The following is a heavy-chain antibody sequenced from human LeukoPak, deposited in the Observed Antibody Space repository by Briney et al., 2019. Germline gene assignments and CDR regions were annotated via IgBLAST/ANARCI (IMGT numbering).Heavy chain of an antibody. D-gene: IGHD6-13*01. J-gene: IGHJ5*02. V-gene: IGHV4-34*01. CDR3: ARAPSWYPYNWFDP. CDR2: INHSGST. Sequence: SETLSFTCAVYGGSFSGYYWSWIRQPPGKGLEWIGEINHSGSTNYNPSLKSRVTISVDTSKNQFSLKLSSVTAADTAVYYCARAPSWYPYNWFDPWGQGTLVTVSS. CDR1: GGSFSGYY.